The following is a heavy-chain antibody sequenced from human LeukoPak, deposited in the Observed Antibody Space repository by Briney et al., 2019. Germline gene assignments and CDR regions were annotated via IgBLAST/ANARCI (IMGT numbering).Heavy chain of an antibody. V-gene: IGHV4-34*01. J-gene: IGHJ4*02. CDR1: GGSFSGYY. D-gene: IGHD2-2*01. Sequence: SETLSLTCDVYGGSFSGYYWSWIRQPPGKGLEWIGEINHSGSTNYNPSLKSRVTISVDTSKNQFPLKLSSVTAADTAVYYCARGDCSSTSCYSYYWGQGTLVTVSS. CDR3: ARGDCSSTSCYSYY. CDR2: INHSGST.